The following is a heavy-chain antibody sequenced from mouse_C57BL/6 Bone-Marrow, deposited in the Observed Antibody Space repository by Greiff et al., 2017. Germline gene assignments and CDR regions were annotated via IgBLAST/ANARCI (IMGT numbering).Heavy chain of an antibody. Sequence: EVNVVESGGDLVKPGGSLKLSCAASGFTFSSYGMSWVRQTPDKRLEWVATISSGGSYTYYPDSVKGRFTISRDNAKNTLYLQMRSLKSEDTAMYYCARLGITTGFDYWGQGTTLTVSS. CDR3: ARLGITTGFDY. CDR1: GFTFSSYG. D-gene: IGHD2-4*01. CDR2: ISSGGSYT. J-gene: IGHJ2*01. V-gene: IGHV5-6*01.